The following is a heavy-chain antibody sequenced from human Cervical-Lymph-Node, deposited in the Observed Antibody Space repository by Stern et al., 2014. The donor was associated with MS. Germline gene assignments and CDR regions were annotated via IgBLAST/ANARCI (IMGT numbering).Heavy chain of an antibody. CDR2: MSAYNGNT. Sequence: DQLVESGAEVMKPGASVKVSCKASGYTFGSYGITWVRQAPGQGLEWMGWMSAYNGNTNYAQKIHDRVTMTRDTSTNTAYMELRSLRSDDTGMYYCARGNGEFDFWGQGTLVTVSS. CDR1: GYTFGSYG. J-gene: IGHJ4*02. V-gene: IGHV1-18*01. CDR3: ARGNGEFDF. D-gene: IGHD2-8*01.